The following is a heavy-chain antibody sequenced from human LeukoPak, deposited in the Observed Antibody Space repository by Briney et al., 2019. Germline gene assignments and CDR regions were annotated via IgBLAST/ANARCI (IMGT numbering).Heavy chain of an antibody. J-gene: IGHJ4*02. V-gene: IGHV4-34*01. CDR3: ARRTLGYYYDSSGYYYLTSYYFDY. CDR2: INHSGST. Sequence: SETLSLTCAVYGGSFSGYYWSWIRQPPGKGLEWIGEINHSGSTNYNPSLKSRVTISVDTSKNQFSLKLSSVTAADTAVYYCARRTLGYYYDSSGYYYLTSYYFDYWGQGTLVTVSS. CDR1: GGSFSGYY. D-gene: IGHD3-22*01.